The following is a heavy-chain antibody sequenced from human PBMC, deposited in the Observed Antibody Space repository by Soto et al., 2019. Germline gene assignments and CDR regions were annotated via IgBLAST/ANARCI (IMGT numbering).Heavy chain of an antibody. J-gene: IGHJ5*02. Sequence: ASVKVSCKASGYTFTSYGISWVRQAPGQGLEWMGWISAYNGNTNYAQKLQGRVTMTTDTSTSTAYMELRSLRSDDTAVYYCARESGVVVPAAISSWFDPWGQGTLVTVSS. CDR2: ISAYNGNT. CDR1: GYTFTSYG. D-gene: IGHD2-2*01. CDR3: ARESGVVVPAAISSWFDP. V-gene: IGHV1-18*01.